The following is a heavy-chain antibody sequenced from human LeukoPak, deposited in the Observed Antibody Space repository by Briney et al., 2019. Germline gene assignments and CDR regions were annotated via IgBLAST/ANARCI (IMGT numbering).Heavy chain of an antibody. CDR2: IIPIFGTA. V-gene: IGHV1-69*13. D-gene: IGHD6-19*01. Sequence: ASVKVSCKASGCTFTSYAISWVRQAPGQGLEWMGGIIPIFGTANYAQKFQGRVTITADESTSTAYMELSSLRSEDTAVYYCARARVAVAGTSWGQGTLVTVSS. CDR3: ARARVAVAGTS. CDR1: GCTFTSYA. J-gene: IGHJ5*02.